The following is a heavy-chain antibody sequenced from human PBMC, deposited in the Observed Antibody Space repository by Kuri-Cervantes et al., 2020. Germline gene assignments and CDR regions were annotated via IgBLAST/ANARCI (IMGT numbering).Heavy chain of an antibody. J-gene: IGHJ4*02. CDR2: ISSSNNYI. D-gene: IGHD3-22*01. V-gene: IGHV3-21*01. CDR3: ARGYYESSGYPLFAY. Sequence: GGSLRLSCAASGFTFSTYSMNWVRQAPGKGLEWVSLISSSNNYIYYADSVKGRFTISRDNAKNSLYLQMNSLRAEDTAVYYCARGYYESSGYPLFAYWGQGTLVTVSS. CDR1: GFTFSTYS.